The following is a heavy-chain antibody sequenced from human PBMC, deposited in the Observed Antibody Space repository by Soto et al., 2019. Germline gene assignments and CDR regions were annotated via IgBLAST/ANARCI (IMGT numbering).Heavy chain of an antibody. D-gene: IGHD2-15*01. Sequence: SETLSLICTVSGGSIIGGNWSWIRQPPGKGLEWMGYISYSGNTNYNPSLTSRVTMSVDTPNNQFSLRMSSVTTADTAVCYCGGLTGCAGSPINYWGQGTLVTVSS. CDR2: ISYSGNT. J-gene: IGHJ4*02. CDR1: GGSIIGGN. CDR3: GGLTGCAGSPINY. V-gene: IGHV4-59*01.